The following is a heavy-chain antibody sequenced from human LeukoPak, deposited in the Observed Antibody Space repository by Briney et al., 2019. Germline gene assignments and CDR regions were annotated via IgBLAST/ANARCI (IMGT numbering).Heavy chain of an antibody. CDR3: ARYSAAGTQDFDY. CDR1: GGSFSGYY. J-gene: IGHJ4*02. D-gene: IGHD6-13*01. V-gene: IGHV4-34*01. CDR2: INHSGST. Sequence: PSETLSLTCAVYGGSFSGYYWSWIRQPPGKGLEWLGEINHSGSTNYNPSLKSRVTISVDTSKNQFSLKLSSVTAADTAVYYCARYSAAGTQDFDYWGQGTLVTVSS.